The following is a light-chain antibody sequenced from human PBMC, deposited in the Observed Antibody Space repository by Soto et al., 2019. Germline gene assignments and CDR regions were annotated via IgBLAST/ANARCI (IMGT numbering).Light chain of an antibody. V-gene: IGKV1-39*01. CDR1: QSISSY. CDR2: AAS. CDR3: QQNCNTPRA. Sequence: DVPMTQSPSSLSASVGDRVTLTCRASQSISSYLNWYQQKPGEAHKVLIYAASTLHSGVPSRFSGSVSGTDFTLPISSLQPEDVATYHCQQNCNTPRAFGPGTKVEVK. J-gene: IGKJ1*01.